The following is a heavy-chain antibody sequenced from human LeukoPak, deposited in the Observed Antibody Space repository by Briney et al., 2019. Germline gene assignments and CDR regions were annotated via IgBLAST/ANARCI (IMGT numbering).Heavy chain of an antibody. D-gene: IGHD6-19*01. J-gene: IGHJ5*02. Sequence: GGSLRLSCAASGFTFDDYAMHWVRQAPGKGLEWVSGISWNSGSIGYADSVKGRFTISRDNAKNSLYLQMNSLRAEDTALYYCAKAHTRYSRGAQGPFDPWGQGTLVTVSS. CDR1: GFTFDDYA. V-gene: IGHV3-9*01. CDR3: AKAHTRYSRGAQGPFDP. CDR2: ISWNSGSI.